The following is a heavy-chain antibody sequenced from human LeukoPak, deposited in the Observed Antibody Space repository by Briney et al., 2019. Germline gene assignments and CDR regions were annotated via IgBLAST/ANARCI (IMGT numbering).Heavy chain of an antibody. D-gene: IGHD2/OR15-2a*01. Sequence: PGGSLRLSCAASGCTFDDYGMSWVRQAPGKGLVWVSRINSDGSSTTYADSVKGRFTISRDNARSTLYLQMNSLRAEDTAVYYCARGRGTIYMFDYWGQGTLVTVSS. V-gene: IGHV3-74*01. CDR1: GCTFDDYG. CDR2: INSDGSST. J-gene: IGHJ4*02. CDR3: ARGRGTIYMFDY.